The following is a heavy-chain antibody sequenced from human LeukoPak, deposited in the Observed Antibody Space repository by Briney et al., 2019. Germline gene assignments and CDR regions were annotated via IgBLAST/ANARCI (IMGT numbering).Heavy chain of an antibody. Sequence: ASVKVSCKASGYTFTSYDINWVRQATGQGLEWMGWMNPNSGNTGYAQKFQGRVTITRNTSISTAYMELSSLRSEDRAVYYCARGGPSNYDFWSGYYILSYYYMDVWGKGTTVTVSS. CDR3: ARGGPSNYDFWSGYYILSYYYMDV. V-gene: IGHV1-8*03. D-gene: IGHD3-3*01. CDR1: GYTFTSYD. CDR2: MNPNSGNT. J-gene: IGHJ6*03.